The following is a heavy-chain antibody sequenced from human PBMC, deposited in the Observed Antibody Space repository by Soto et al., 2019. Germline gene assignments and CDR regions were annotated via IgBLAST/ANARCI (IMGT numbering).Heavy chain of an antibody. CDR1: GYTFSDYY. Sequence: QVQLVQSGAEVQKPGASVKVSCKASGYTFSDYYVHWVRQAPGQGLEWMGWISPKRGGTNYAQKFQGRVTMTREPSIFTAYMELSRLRSDDTAVYYCTRNAFYYNSSGYHDGFDIWGQGTLVTVSS. D-gene: IGHD3-22*01. CDR3: TRNAFYYNSSGYHDGFDI. CDR2: ISPKRGGT. V-gene: IGHV1-2*02. J-gene: IGHJ3*02.